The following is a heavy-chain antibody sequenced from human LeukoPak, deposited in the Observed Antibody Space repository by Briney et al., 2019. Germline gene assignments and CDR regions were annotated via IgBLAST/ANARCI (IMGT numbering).Heavy chain of an antibody. CDR2: IYYNGDT. CDR1: GGSVSNSLYY. D-gene: IGHD2/OR15-2a*01. J-gene: IGHJ4*02. Sequence: PSETLSLTCTVSGGSVSNSLYYWSWIRQPPGKGLEWIGYIYYNGDTNYNPSLKSRVSMSVDTSKNQFSLNLNSVTAADTAIYYCARTSTVFLWHGFDSWGQGTLVTVPS. V-gene: IGHV4-61*01. CDR3: ARTSTVFLWHGFDS.